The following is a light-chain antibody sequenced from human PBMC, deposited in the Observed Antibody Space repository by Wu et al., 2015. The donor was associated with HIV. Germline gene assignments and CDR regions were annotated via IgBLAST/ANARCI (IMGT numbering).Light chain of an antibody. CDR3: QQSYSAPPWT. CDR1: QDVSSA. Sequence: QSPSSVSASVGDKITITCRASQDVSSALAWYQQKPGKAPKLLIYSTSTLQSGVPSRFGGSGSGTEFRLTINTLQPEDFATYYCQQSYSAPPWTFGQGTKVEIK. J-gene: IGKJ1*01. V-gene: IGKV1-12*01. CDR2: STS.